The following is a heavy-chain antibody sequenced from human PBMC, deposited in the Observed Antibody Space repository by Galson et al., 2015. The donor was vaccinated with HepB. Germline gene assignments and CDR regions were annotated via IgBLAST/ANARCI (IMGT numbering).Heavy chain of an antibody. J-gene: IGHJ5*02. V-gene: IGHV3-64D*06. D-gene: IGHD6-13*01. CDR3: VKDRWSSSREVWFDA. CDR1: GFIFSSYA. CDR2: ISSNEIGT. Sequence: SLRLSCAASGFIFSSYALHWVRQAPGKGLEYAAGISSNEIGTYYADSVKGRFTISRDNSENTLFLQMNSLRPEDTAVYKCVKDRWSSSREVWFDAWGQGTLVTVSS.